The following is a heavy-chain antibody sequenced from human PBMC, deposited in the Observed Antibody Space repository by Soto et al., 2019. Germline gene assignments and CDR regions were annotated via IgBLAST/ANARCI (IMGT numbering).Heavy chain of an antibody. J-gene: IGHJ6*02. CDR3: ARYPHYDILTGRNYYGMDV. CDR1: GYTLTSYG. Sequence: QVQLVQSGAEVKKPGASVKVSCKASGYTLTSYGISWVRQAPGQGLEWMGWISAYNGNTNYAQKLQGRVTMTTDTSTSTAYMELRSLRSDDTAVYYCARYPHYDILTGRNYYGMDVWGQGTTVTVSS. CDR2: ISAYNGNT. V-gene: IGHV1-18*04. D-gene: IGHD3-9*01.